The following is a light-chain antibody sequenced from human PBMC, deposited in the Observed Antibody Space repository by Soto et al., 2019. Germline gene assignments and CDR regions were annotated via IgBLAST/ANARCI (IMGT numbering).Light chain of an antibody. CDR2: DAS. CDR1: QSIASH. Sequence: EIVLTQSPVTLSLYPGEIATLSCSASQSIASHLAWYQQKPGQPPRLLIHDASSRATGIPARFSGSGSGTDFTLTISSLEPEDFAVYYCQQRNNWPPSITFGPGTRLEIK. CDR3: QQRNNWPPSIT. J-gene: IGKJ5*01. V-gene: IGKV3-11*01.